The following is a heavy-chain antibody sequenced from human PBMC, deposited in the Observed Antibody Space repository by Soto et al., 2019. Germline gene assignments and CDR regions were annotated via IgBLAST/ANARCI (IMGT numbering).Heavy chain of an antibody. CDR3: ARKVGATTDFDY. Sequence: ASVKVSCKASGYTFTNNAIHWVRQAPGQSPESLGWINVANGNTEYSRNFQGRVTLTGDASADTAYMELSSLRSEDTAVYFCARKVGATTDFDYWGQGTLVTVPS. J-gene: IGHJ4*02. CDR2: INVANGNT. D-gene: IGHD1-26*01. V-gene: IGHV1-3*01. CDR1: GYTFTNNA.